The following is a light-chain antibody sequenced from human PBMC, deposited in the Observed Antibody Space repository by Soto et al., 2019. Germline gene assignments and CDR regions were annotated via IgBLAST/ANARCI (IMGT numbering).Light chain of an antibody. CDR3: QQYNSYPWT. V-gene: IGKV1-5*03. J-gene: IGKJ1*01. CDR2: KAS. CDR1: QSISSW. Sequence: DIPMTQSPSTLSAPVGDRVTITCRASQSISSWLAWYQQKPGKAPKLLIYKASSLESGVPPRFSGSGSGTEFTLTISSLQPDYFATYYCQQYNSYPWTFGQGTKVEIK.